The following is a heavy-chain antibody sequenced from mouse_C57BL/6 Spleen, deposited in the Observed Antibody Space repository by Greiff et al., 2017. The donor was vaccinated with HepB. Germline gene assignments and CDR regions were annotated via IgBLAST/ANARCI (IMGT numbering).Heavy chain of an antibody. V-gene: IGHV1-55*01. CDR2: IYPGSGST. CDR3: ARKFHYYGSRVHSFDY. CDR1: GYTFTSYW. J-gene: IGHJ2*01. Sequence: VQLQQPGAELVKPGASVKMSCKASGYTFTSYWITWVKQRPGQGLEWIGDIYPGSGSTNYNEKFKSKATLTVDTSSSTAYMQLSSLTSEDSAVYYCARKFHYYGSRVHSFDYWGQGTTLTVSS. D-gene: IGHD1-1*01.